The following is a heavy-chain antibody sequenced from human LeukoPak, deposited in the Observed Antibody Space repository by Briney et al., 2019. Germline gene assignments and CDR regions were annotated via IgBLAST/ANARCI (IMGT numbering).Heavy chain of an antibody. CDR1: GGSISSYY. D-gene: IGHD4-17*01. Sequence: PSETLSLTYTVSGGSISSYYWSWIRQPPGKGLEWIGYIYYSGSTNYNPSLKSRVTISVDTSKNQFSLKLSSVTAADTAVYYCARGAREYGEDFDYWGQGTLVTVSS. V-gene: IGHV4-59*01. CDR3: ARGAREYGEDFDY. CDR2: IYYSGST. J-gene: IGHJ4*02.